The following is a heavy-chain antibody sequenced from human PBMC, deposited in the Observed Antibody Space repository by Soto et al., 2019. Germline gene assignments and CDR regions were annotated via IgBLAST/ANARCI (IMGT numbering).Heavy chain of an antibody. CDR2: FDPEDGET. J-gene: IGHJ4*02. Sequence: ASVKVSCKVSGYTLTELSMHWVRQAPGKGLEWMGGFDPEDGETIYAQKFQGRVTMTEDTSTDTAYMELSSLRSEDTAVYYCAALCYLTGTIPPFDYWGQGTLVTVSS. V-gene: IGHV1-24*01. D-gene: IGHD1-20*01. CDR3: AALCYLTGTIPPFDY. CDR1: GYTLTELS.